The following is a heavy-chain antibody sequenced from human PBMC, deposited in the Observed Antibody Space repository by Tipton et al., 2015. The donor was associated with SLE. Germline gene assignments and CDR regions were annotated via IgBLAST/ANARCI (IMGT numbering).Heavy chain of an antibody. CDR3: AKSRGGSGTYYDY. D-gene: IGHD3-10*01. Sequence: SLRLSCAASGFTFSSYAMTWVRQAPGKGLEWFSVLYSSGYNALYADSVKGRFTVSRDNSKNTLYLQMNSLRAEDTAVYHCAKSRGGSGTYYDYWGQGNLVTVSS. CDR1: GFTFSSYA. J-gene: IGHJ4*02. V-gene: IGHV3-23*03. CDR2: LYSSGYNA.